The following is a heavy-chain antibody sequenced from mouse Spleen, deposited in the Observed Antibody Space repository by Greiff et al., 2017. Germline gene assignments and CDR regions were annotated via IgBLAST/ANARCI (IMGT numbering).Heavy chain of an antibody. Sequence: EVRLVESGGGLVKRGGSLKLSCAASGFTFSSYAMSWVRQTPEKRLEWVATISSGGGNTYYPDSVKGRFTISRDNAKNTLYLQMSSLKSEDTAMYYCARPSCYYGSSYFDYWGQGTTLTVSS. CDR1: GFTFSSYA. J-gene: IGHJ2*01. V-gene: IGHV5-9*04. D-gene: IGHD1-1*01. CDR3: ARPSCYYGSSYFDY. CDR2: ISSGGGNT.